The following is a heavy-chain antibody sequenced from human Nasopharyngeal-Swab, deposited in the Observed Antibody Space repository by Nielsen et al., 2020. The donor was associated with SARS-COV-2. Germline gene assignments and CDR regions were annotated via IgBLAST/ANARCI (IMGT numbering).Heavy chain of an antibody. J-gene: IGHJ4*02. V-gene: IGHV3-30-3*01. CDR2: ISYDGSNK. CDR3: ARDWGINYFDSSVDY. D-gene: IGHD3-22*01. CDR1: GFTFSSYA. Sequence: GESLKISCAASGFTFSSYAMHWVRQAPGKGLEWVAVISYDGSNKYYADSVKGRFTISRGNSKNTLYLQMNSLRAEDTAVYYCARDWGINYFDSSVDYWGQGTLVTVSS.